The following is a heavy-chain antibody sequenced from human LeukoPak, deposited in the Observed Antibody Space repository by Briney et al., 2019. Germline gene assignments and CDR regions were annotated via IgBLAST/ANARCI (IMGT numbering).Heavy chain of an antibody. CDR1: GGSVSIGRYQ. V-gene: IGHV4-61*01. J-gene: IGHJ5*02. CDR3: ARIPHYDFWSGYWESDWFDP. CDR2: IYYSGST. D-gene: IGHD3-3*01. Sequence: SETLSLTCTVSGGSVSIGRYQWSWIRQPPGPGLEWIGYIYYSGSTNYNPSLKSRVTISVDTSKNQFSLKLSSVTAADTAVYYCARIPHYDFWSGYWESDWFDPWGQGTLVTVSS.